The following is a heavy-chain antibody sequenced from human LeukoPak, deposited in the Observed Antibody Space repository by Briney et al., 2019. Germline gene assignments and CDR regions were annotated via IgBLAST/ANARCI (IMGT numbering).Heavy chain of an antibody. D-gene: IGHD3-10*01. J-gene: IGHJ6*02. V-gene: IGHV3-30*18. CDR1: GFTFRSYG. CDR2: ISYDGSNK. Sequence: PGGSLRLSCAASGFTFRSYGMHWVRQAPGRGLEWVAVISYDGSNKYYGDSVKGRFTISRDNSKNTLYLQMNSLRAEDTAVYYCAKGGNDYYYYYGMDVWGQGTTVTVSS. CDR3: AKGGNDYYYYYGMDV.